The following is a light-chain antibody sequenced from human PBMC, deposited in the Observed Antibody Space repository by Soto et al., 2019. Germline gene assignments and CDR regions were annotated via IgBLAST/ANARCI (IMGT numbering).Light chain of an antibody. V-gene: IGLV3-21*02. CDR3: QVWESSSDHVI. Sequence: SYELTQPPSVSVAPGQTATITCGGNVIGSISVHWYQQKPGQAPVLVVFDDSDRPSGIPERFSGSNSRNTATLTISRVEAGDEADYYCQVWESSSDHVIFGGGTKLTVL. J-gene: IGLJ2*01. CDR2: DDS. CDR1: VIGSIS.